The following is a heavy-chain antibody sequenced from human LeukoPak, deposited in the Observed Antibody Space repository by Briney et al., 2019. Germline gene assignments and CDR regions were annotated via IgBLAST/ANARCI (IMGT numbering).Heavy chain of an antibody. CDR3: AKDSSSSWYRDFDY. CDR2: ISWNSGSI. J-gene: IGHJ4*02. D-gene: IGHD6-13*01. Sequence: GGSLRLSCAASGFTVSSNYMSWVRQAPGKGLEWVSGISWNSGSIGYADSVKGRFTISRNNAKNSLYLQMNSLRAEDTAFYYCAKDSSSSWYRDFDYWGQGTLVTVSS. CDR1: GFTVSSNY. V-gene: IGHV3-9*01.